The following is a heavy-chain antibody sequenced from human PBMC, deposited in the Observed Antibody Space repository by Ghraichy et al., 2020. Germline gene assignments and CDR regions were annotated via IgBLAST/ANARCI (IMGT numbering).Heavy chain of an antibody. D-gene: IGHD1-26*01. J-gene: IGHJ5*02. V-gene: IGHV4-61*01. Sequence: SETLSLTCTVSGGSVSSGSYYWSWIRQPPGKGLEWIGYIYYSGSTNYNPSLKSRVTISVDTSKNQFSLKLSSVTAADTAVYYYARDSSGSYYNWFDPWGQGTLVTVSS. CDR3: ARDSSGSYYNWFDP. CDR2: IYYSGST. CDR1: GGSVSSGSYY.